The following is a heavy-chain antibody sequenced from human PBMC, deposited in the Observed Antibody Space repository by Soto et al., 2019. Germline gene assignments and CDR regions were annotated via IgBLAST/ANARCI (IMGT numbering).Heavy chain of an antibody. CDR1: GFSVSKAW. J-gene: IGHJ6*02. CDR3: NTGSVEGF. Sequence: EVQLVDSGGGLVKPGGSLRLSCEASGFSVSKAWMNWVRQAPGKGLEWVGRIKTRDEGETTNYSAPVTGRFTISRDESKNTLYLQLNSLQTEDTAVYYCNTGSVEGFWGQGTTVTVSS. D-gene: IGHD2-15*01. CDR2: IKTRDEGETT. V-gene: IGHV3-15*07.